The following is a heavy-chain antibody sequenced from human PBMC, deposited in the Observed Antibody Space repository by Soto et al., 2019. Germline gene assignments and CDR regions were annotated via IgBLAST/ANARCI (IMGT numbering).Heavy chain of an antibody. V-gene: IGHV4-30-4*01. CDR2: IYYSGST. J-gene: IGHJ4*02. D-gene: IGHD5-18*01. CDR3: ALQNGDTAMVSLHY. Sequence: SETLSLTCTVSGGSISSGDYYWSWIRQPPGKGLEWIGYIYYSGSTYYNPSLKSRVTISVDTSNNQFSLKLSSVTAADTAVYYCALQNGDTAMVSLHYWGQGSLVTVSS. CDR1: GGSISSGDYY.